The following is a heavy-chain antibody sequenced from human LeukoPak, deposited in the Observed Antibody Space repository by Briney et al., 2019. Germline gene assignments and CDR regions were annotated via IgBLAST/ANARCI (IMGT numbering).Heavy chain of an antibody. CDR1: GFTFSSYS. CDR3: AKDVGWIAAAGSS. Sequence: GGSLRLSCAASGFTFSSYSMNWVRQAPGKGLEWVPSISSSSSYIYYADSVKGRFTISRDNSKDTLYLQMNSLRTEDTAVYYCAKDVGWIAAAGSSWGQGTLVTVSS. CDR2: ISSSSSYI. V-gene: IGHV3-21*06. D-gene: IGHD6-13*01. J-gene: IGHJ5*02.